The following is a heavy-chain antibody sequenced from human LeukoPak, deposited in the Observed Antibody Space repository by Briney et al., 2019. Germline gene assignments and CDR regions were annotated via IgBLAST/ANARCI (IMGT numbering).Heavy chain of an antibody. J-gene: IGHJ4*02. Sequence: GASVKVSCKASGYTFTGYYMHWVRQAPGQGLEWMGWINPNSGGTNYAQKFQGRVTMTRDTSISTAYMELSRLRSDDTAVYYCARGSFTMIVATIDYWGQGTLVTVSS. CDR2: INPNSGGT. CDR1: GYTFTGYY. D-gene: IGHD3-22*01. CDR3: ARGSFTMIVATIDY. V-gene: IGHV1-2*02.